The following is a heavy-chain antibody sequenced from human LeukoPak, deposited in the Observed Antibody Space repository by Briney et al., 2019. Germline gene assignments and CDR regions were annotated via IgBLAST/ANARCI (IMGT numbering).Heavy chain of an antibody. Sequence: SETLSLTCTVSGGSISSSSYYWGWIRQPPGKGLEWIGNIYYSGSTYYNPSLKSRVTISVDTSKNQFSLKLSSVTAADTAVYYCARGDGMIVVVTYNWFDPWGQGTLVTVSS. J-gene: IGHJ5*02. V-gene: IGHV4-39*07. CDR1: GGSISSSSYY. CDR2: IYYSGST. CDR3: ARGDGMIVVVTYNWFDP. D-gene: IGHD3-22*01.